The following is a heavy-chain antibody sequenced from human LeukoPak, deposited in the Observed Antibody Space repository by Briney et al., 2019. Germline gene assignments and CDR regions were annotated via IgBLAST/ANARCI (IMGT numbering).Heavy chain of an antibody. CDR2: IYHSGST. D-gene: IGHD2-2*02. J-gene: IGHJ6*02. CDR1: GGSICSGGYS. V-gene: IGHV4-30-2*01. CDR3: ARGIPSYGMDV. Sequence: PSETLSLTCAVSGGSICSGGYSWSWIRQPPGKGLEWIGYIYHSGSTYYNPSLKSRVTISVDRSKNQFSLKLSAVTAADTAVYYCARGIPSYGMDVWGQGTTVTVSS.